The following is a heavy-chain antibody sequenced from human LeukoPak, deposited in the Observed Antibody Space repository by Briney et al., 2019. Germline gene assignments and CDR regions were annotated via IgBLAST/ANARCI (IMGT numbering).Heavy chain of an antibody. Sequence: PSETLSLTCTVSGGSISSYYWSWIRQPPGKGLEWIGYIYYSGSTNYNPSLKSRVTISVDTSKNQFSLKLSSVTAADTAMYYCARSLVAYCGGDCPGYNYYYGMDVWGQGTTVTVSS. CDR1: GGSISSYY. CDR3: ARSLVAYCGGDCPGYNYYYGMDV. V-gene: IGHV4-59*01. CDR2: IYYSGST. D-gene: IGHD2-21*02. J-gene: IGHJ6*02.